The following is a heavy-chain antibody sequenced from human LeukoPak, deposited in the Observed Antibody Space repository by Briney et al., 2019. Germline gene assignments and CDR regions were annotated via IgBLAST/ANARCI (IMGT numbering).Heavy chain of an antibody. Sequence: SGGSLRLSCAASGFSVSSNYMSWVRQAPGKGLEWVSVIYSGGTTYYADSVKGRFTISRDNSKNALYLQMNSLRAEDTALYYCASGITGTNNWFDPWGQGTLVTVSS. CDR2: IYSGGTT. V-gene: IGHV3-66*02. D-gene: IGHD1-20*01. CDR1: GFSVSSNY. J-gene: IGHJ5*02. CDR3: ASGITGTNNWFDP.